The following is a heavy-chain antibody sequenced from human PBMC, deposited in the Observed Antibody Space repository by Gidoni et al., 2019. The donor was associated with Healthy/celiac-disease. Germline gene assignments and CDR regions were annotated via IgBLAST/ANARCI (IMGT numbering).Heavy chain of an antibody. CDR2: FDPEDGEA. CDR3: ATETCSSTSCYPLDAFDI. J-gene: IGHJ3*02. V-gene: IGHV1-24*01. Sequence: QVQLLQSGAEVKKPGASGKVSCKVSGYTLTELSMHRVRQAPGKGLEWMGGFDPEDGEATNAQKFQGRVTMTEDTSTDTAYMELSSLRSEDTAVYYCATETCSSTSCYPLDAFDIWGQGTMVTVSS. D-gene: IGHD2-2*01. CDR1: GYTLTELS.